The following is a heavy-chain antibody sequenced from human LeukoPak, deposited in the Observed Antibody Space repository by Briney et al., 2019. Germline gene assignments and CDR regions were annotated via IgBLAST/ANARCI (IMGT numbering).Heavy chain of an antibody. CDR2: IWYDGSKE. V-gene: IGHV3-33*01. D-gene: IGHD3-10*01. Sequence: GTSLRLSCAASGFTFSTYAMHWVRQAPGKGLEWVAVIWYDGSKEFFADSVKGRFTISRDNSKNTVYLQMNSLRAEDTAVYYCARGLQQLVWYFDPWGQGTLVTVSS. CDR3: ARGLQQLVWYFDP. CDR1: GFTFSTYA. J-gene: IGHJ4*02.